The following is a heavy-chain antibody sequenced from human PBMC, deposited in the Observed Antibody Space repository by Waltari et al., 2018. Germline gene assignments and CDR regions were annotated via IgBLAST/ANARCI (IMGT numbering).Heavy chain of an antibody. D-gene: IGHD2-21*01. CDR1: EYTFTSSY. V-gene: IGHV1-46*01. CDR3: ASDTGALWMDV. J-gene: IGHJ6*02. Sequence: QVQLVQSGAEVKKPGASVKISCKTSEYTFTSSYVHWVRQAPGQGLEWMGIINPRGGSTSYAQKCQGRVTMTRDTSTSTVYMELSSLRSEDTAVYYCASDTGALWMDVWGQGTTVTVSS. CDR2: INPRGGST.